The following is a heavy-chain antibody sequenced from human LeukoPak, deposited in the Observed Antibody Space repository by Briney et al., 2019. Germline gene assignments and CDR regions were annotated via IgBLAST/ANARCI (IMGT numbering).Heavy chain of an antibody. CDR2: IYTSGST. CDR3: AREAGVRGARGFDF. Sequence: SETLSLTCAVSGGSISSYYWIWIRQPAGKGLEWIGRIYTSGSTNYNPSLKSRVTMSLDTSKNQFSLKLSSVTAADTAVYYCAREAGVRGARGFDFWGQGTLVTVSS. D-gene: IGHD3-10*01. J-gene: IGHJ4*02. V-gene: IGHV4-4*07. CDR1: GGSISSYY.